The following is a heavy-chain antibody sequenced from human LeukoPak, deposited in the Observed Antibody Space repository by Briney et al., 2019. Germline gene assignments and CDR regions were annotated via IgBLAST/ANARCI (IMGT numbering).Heavy chain of an antibody. J-gene: IGHJ4*02. D-gene: IGHD3-3*01. CDR3: ARGTRLGTYYDFWSGYYYFDY. CDR1: GDSITSDKW. CDR2: IHHSKSS. Sequence: SETLSLTCAVSGDSITSDKWWTWVRQPPGKGLEWIGEIHHSKSSNYYPSLKSRVTISVDTSKNQFSLKLSSVTAADTAVYYCARGTRLGTYYDFWSGYYYFDYWGQGTLVTVSS. V-gene: IGHV4-4*02.